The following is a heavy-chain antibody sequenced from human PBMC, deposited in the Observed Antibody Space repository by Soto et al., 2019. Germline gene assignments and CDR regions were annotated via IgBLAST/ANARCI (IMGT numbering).Heavy chain of an antibody. D-gene: IGHD2-2*01. J-gene: IGHJ4*02. CDR2: ISYDGSNK. Sequence: GGSLRLSCAASGLTFSNAWMSWVRQAPGKGLEWVAVISYDGSNKYYADSVKGRFTISRDNSKNTLYLQMNSLRAEDTAVYYCAKDSAYQLLLYYFDYWGQGTLVTVS. CDR1: GLTFSNAW. V-gene: IGHV3-30*18. CDR3: AKDSAYQLLLYYFDY.